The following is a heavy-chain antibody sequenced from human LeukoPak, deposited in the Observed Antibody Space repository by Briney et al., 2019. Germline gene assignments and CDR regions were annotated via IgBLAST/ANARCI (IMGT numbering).Heavy chain of an antibody. V-gene: IGHV3-30*04. D-gene: IGHD3-22*01. J-gene: IGHJ4*02. Sequence: PGGSLRLSCAASGFTFRSYAMHWVRQAPGKGLEWVAVISYDGSNKYYADSVKGRFTISRDNSKNTLYLQMNSLRAEDTAVYYCARARDYYDSSGFDYWGQGTLVTVSS. CDR3: ARARDYYDSSGFDY. CDR2: ISYDGSNK. CDR1: GFTFRSYA.